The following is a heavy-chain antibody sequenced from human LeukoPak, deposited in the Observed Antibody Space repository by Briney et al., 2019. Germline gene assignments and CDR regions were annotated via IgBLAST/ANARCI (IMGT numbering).Heavy chain of an antibody. CDR1: GGSISSGNFY. CDR2: IFYLGST. D-gene: IGHD6-19*01. J-gene: IGHJ4*02. V-gene: IGHV4-30-4*01. CDR3: ARDLWLDY. Sequence: SQTLSLTCTVSGGSISSGNFYWSWIRQPPGKGLEWIGYIFYLGSTYYNLSLKSRVTMSVDTSKNQFSLKLSSVTAADTAVYYCARDLWLDYWGQGTLVTVSS.